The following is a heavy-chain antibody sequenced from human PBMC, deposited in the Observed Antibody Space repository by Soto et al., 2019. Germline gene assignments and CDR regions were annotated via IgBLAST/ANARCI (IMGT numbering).Heavy chain of an antibody. V-gene: IGHV3-23*01. CDR1: GFTFRTYA. CDR2: ISGSAGT. CDR3: AKEKDYDFNWGSDRFTSHY. D-gene: IGHD3-16*02. J-gene: IGHJ4*02. Sequence: PEVSLRLSCTASGFTFRTYAMTWFRQAPGKGLEWVSAISGSAGTFYATSVKGRFTISRDNSRSTVYLQMHSLRAEDSAIYYCAKEKDYDFNWGSDRFTSHYWGRGTLVTVSS.